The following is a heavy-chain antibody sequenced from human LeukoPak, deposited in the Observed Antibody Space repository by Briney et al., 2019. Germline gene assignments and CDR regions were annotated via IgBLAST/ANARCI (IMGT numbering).Heavy chain of an antibody. V-gene: IGHV3-23*01. J-gene: IGHJ4*02. CDR1: GFTFSKFA. D-gene: IGHD6-13*01. CDR3: AKDGRVAAAGTSPLDY. Sequence: GGSLRLSCAASGFTFSKFAMTWVRQAQGKGLELVSVISGSGDKTFYADSVKGRFTISRDNSKNTLFLQMNSLRAGDTAVYYCAKDGRVAAAGTSPLDYWGQGTLVTVSS. CDR2: ISGSGDKT.